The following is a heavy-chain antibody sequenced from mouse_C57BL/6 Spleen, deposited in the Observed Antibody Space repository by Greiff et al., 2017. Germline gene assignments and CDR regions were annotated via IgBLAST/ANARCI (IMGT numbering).Heavy chain of an antibody. Sequence: VQLQQPGAELVRPGTSVKLSCKASGYTFTSYWMHWVKQRPGQGLEWIGVIDPSDSYTNYNQKFKGKATLTVDTSSSTAYMQLSSLTSEDSAVYYCARGVYGSSNWYFDVWGTGTTVTVSS. D-gene: IGHD1-1*01. CDR1: GYTFTSYW. CDR2: IDPSDSYT. CDR3: ARGVYGSSNWYFDV. J-gene: IGHJ1*03. V-gene: IGHV1-59*01.